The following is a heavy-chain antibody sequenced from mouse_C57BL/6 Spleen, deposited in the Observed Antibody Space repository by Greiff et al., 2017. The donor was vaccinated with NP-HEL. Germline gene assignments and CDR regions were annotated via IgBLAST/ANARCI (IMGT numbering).Heavy chain of an antibody. CDR3: ARRTILWGTGGFDV. CDR2: ISSGSSTI. D-gene: IGHD1-1*02. J-gene: IGHJ1*03. CDR1: GFTFSDYG. Sequence: EVQVVESGGGLVKPGGSLKLSCAASGFTFSDYGMHWVRQAPEKGLEWVAYISSGSSTIYYADTVKGRFTISRDNAKNTLFLQMTSLRSEDTAMYYCARRTILWGTGGFDVWGTGTTVTVSS. V-gene: IGHV5-17*01.